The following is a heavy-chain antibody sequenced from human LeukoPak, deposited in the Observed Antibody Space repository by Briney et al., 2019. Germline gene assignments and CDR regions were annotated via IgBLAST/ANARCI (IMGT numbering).Heavy chain of an antibody. J-gene: IGHJ4*02. V-gene: IGHV1-18*01. CDR3: AREWYSSSGV. CDR2: FSAYNGNT. Sequence: GASVTVSCTASAYTFTSYGISWVRQAPAQGLEWMGWFSAYNGNTNDAQKLQGRVTMTTDTSTSTAYMERRSLRSDDTAVYYCAREWYSSSGVWGQGTRVSVSS. CDR1: AYTFTSYG. D-gene: IGHD6-13*01.